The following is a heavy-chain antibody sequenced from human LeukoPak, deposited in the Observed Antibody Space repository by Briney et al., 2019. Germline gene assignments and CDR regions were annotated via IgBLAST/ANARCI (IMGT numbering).Heavy chain of an antibody. CDR3: LRADSQQSFDH. CDR1: GYTFTSYY. J-gene: IGHJ4*02. D-gene: IGHD4-11*01. V-gene: IGHV1-46*01. CDR2: INPSGGST. Sequence: ASVKVSCKASGYTFTSYYMHWVRQAPGQGLEWMGIINPSGGSTSYAQKFQGRITMTRDTSTSTVYMELSSLRSEDTAVYYCLRADSQQSFDHWGQGTLVTVSS.